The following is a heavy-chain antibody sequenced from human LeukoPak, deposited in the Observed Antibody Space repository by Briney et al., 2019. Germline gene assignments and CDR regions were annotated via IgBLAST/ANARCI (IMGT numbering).Heavy chain of an antibody. CDR2: INWNGGST. D-gene: IGHD2-2*01. CDR1: GFTFDDYG. CDR3: AKDIVVVPAAGSYYFDY. V-gene: IGHV3-20*04. J-gene: IGHJ4*02. Sequence: PGGSLRLSCAASGFTFDDYGMSWVRQAPGKGLEWVSGINWNGGSTGYADSVKGRFTISRDNAKNSLYLQMNSLRAEDTAVYYCAKDIVVVPAAGSYYFDYWGQGTLVTVSS.